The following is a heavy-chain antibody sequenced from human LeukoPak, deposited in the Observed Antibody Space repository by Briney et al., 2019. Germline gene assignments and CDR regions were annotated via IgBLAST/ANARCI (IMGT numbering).Heavy chain of an antibody. CDR2: IYSGGST. D-gene: IGHD3-9*01. CDR1: GFTVSSNY. Sequence: QPGGSLRLSCAASGFTVSSNYMSWVRQAPGKGLEWVSVIYSGGSTYYADSVKGRFTISRDKSKNTLYLQMNSLRAEDTAVYYCARGILPNWFDPWGQGTLVTVSS. V-gene: IGHV3-53*01. J-gene: IGHJ5*02. CDR3: ARGILPNWFDP.